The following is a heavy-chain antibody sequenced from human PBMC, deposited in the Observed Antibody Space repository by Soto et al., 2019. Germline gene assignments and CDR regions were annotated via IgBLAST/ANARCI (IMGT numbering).Heavy chain of an antibody. Sequence: ASVEGRFTISRDNAKNALYLQMTSLRPDDTAVYYCTRGPRPTSIGTGAFWGQGTLVTVSS. V-gene: IGHV3-74*01. CDR3: TRGPRPTSIGTGAF. D-gene: IGHD3-10*01. J-gene: IGHJ4*02.